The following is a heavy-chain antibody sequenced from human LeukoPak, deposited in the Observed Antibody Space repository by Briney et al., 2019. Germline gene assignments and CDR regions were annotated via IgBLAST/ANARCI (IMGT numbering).Heavy chain of an antibody. D-gene: IGHD3-22*01. CDR1: GGSFSGYY. CDR3: ARDRRYYDSSAYIRGFDY. Sequence: SETLSLTCAVYGGSFSGYYWSWIRQPPGKGLEWIGEINHSGSTNYNPSLKSRVTISVDKSKNQFSLNLSSVTAADTAVYYCARDRRYYDSSAYIRGFDYWGQGTLVTVSS. CDR2: INHSGST. V-gene: IGHV4-34*01. J-gene: IGHJ4*02.